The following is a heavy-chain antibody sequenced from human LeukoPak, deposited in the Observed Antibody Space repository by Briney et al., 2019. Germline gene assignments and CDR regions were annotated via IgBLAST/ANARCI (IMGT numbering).Heavy chain of an antibody. D-gene: IGHD3-16*01. J-gene: IGHJ6*02. V-gene: IGHV3-23*01. CDR3: ARGGGLDV. CDR2: IGSSAGTT. Sequence: GGSLRLSCAASGFTFSSYAMAWVRQAPGKGLEWVSTIGSSAGTTLYADSVKGRFTISRDNAKNSLYLQMSNLRAEDTAVYFCARGGGLDVWGQGATVTVSS. CDR1: GFTFSSYA.